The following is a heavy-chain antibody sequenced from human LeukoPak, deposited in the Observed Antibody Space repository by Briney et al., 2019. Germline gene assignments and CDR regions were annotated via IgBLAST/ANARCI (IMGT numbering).Heavy chain of an antibody. J-gene: IGHJ6*04. CDR2: ISSSSSYI. V-gene: IGHV3-21*01. D-gene: IGHD1-14*01. Sequence: PGGSLRLSCAASGFTFGSYSMNWVRQAPGKGLEWVSSISSSSSYIYYAGSVKGRFTISRDNAKNSLYLQMNSLRAEDTAVYYCARDQEPLYYYGMDVWGKGTTVTVSS. CDR1: GFTFGSYS. CDR3: ARDQEPLYYYGMDV.